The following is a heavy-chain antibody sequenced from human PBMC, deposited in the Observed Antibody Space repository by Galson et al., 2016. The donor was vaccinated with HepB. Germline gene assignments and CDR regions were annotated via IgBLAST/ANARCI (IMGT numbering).Heavy chain of an antibody. D-gene: IGHD7-27*01. CDR2: ISHDGHNE. V-gene: IGHV3-30*04. J-gene: IGHJ5*01. Sequence: SLRLSCAASGFNFSGYAMHRVRQAPGKGLEWVSLISHDGHNEHLIDSVKGRFTLSRDNSKSILYLQKDRLRPEDTATYYCAHLTIWEKWSVPWGQGTLVIVSS. CDR3: AHLTIWEKWSVP. CDR1: GFNFSGYA.